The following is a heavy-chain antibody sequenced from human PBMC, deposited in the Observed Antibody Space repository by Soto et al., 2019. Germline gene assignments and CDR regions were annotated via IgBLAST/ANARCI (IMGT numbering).Heavy chain of an antibody. J-gene: IGHJ6*02. CDR1: GFTFSSYG. V-gene: IGHV3-30*18. CDR2: ISYDGSNK. CDR3: AKDSATDRDGDYYYGMDV. D-gene: IGHD5-12*01. Sequence: QVQLVESGGGVVQPGRSLRLSSAASGFTFSSYGMHWVRQAPGKGLEWVAVISYDGSNKYYADSVKGRFTISRDNSKNTLYLQMNSLRAEDTAVYYCAKDSATDRDGDYYYGMDVWGQGTTVTVSS.